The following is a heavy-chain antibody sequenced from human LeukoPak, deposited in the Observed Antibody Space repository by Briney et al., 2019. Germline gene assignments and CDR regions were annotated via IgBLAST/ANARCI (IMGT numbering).Heavy chain of an antibody. CDR1: GGSISSSNW. J-gene: IGHJ5*02. Sequence: SETLSLTCAVSGGSISSSNWWSWVRQPPGKGLEWIGEIYHSGSTNYNPSPKSRVTISVDKSKNQFSLKLSSVTAADTAVYYCARRGDSSSWYWFDPWGQGTLVTVSS. CDR2: IYHSGST. D-gene: IGHD6-13*01. CDR3: ARRGDSSSWYWFDP. V-gene: IGHV4-4*02.